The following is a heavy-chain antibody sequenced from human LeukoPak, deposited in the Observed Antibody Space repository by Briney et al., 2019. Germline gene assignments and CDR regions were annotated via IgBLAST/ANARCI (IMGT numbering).Heavy chain of an antibody. J-gene: IGHJ5*02. CDR1: VDSITSNN. Sequence: SETPSLTPGVSVDSITSNNSSCVSHTPRKRLEWIGYIHYSGNTNYNPSLKSRVTKSVDTSKNQFSLKLSSVTAADTAVYYCARVEVDGIDPWGQGTLVTVSS. V-gene: IGHV4-59*01. D-gene: IGHD5-24*01. CDR3: ARVEVDGIDP. CDR2: IHYSGNT.